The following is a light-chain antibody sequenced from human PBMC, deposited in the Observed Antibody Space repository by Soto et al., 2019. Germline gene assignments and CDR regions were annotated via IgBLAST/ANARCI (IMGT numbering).Light chain of an antibody. CDR3: QQYNSYSPYT. CDR2: AAS. J-gene: IGKJ2*01. V-gene: IGKV1D-16*01. CDR1: QGISGW. Sequence: DIQMTQSPSSLSASVGDRVTITCRASQGISGWLAWYQQKPEKAPKSLVYAASSLHSGVPSRFSGSGSGTEFTLTISSLQPDDFATYYCQQYNSYSPYTFGLGTKLEIK.